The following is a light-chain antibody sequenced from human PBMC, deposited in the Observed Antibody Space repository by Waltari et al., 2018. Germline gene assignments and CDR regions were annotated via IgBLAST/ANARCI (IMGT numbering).Light chain of an antibody. J-gene: IGLJ3*02. CDR2: NGN. V-gene: IGLV8-61*01. CDR1: SGSVSSNSY. Sequence: QTVVTQEPSLSVSPGGTVTLTCALSSGSVSSNSYATWYQQTPGQAPRPGVYNGNFRSSGVPDRFSGSVLGNKAALTSTGAQADDDSDYYCSLYMGSGVWVFGGGTKLTVL. CDR3: SLYMGSGVWV.